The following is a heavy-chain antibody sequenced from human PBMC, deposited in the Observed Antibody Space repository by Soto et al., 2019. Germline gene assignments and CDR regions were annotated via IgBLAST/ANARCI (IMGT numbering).Heavy chain of an antibody. CDR3: ARPRNLNSSSWYMVFDY. D-gene: IGHD6-13*01. CDR1: GGSISSSSYY. V-gene: IGHV4-39*01. CDR2: IYYSGST. Sequence: PSETLSLTCTVSGGSISSSSYYWGWIRQPPGKGLEWIGSIYYSGSTYYNPSLKSRVTISVDTSKNQFSLKLSSVTATDTAVYYCARPRNLNSSSWYMVFDYWGQGTLVTVSS. J-gene: IGHJ4*02.